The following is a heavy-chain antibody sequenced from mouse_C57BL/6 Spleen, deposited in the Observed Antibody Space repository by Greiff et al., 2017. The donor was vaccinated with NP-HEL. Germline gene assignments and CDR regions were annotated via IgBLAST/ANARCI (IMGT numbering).Heavy chain of an antibody. D-gene: IGHD2-5*01. V-gene: IGHV14-1*01. Sequence: VQLQQSGAELVRPGASVKLSCTASGFNIKDYYMHWVKQRPEQGLEWIGRIDPEDGDSEYAPHFQGKATMTADTDSKTAYLQLSSLTAEDTAVYYCTTPHLYYSNYYFDYWGQGTTLTVSS. J-gene: IGHJ2*01. CDR1: GFNIKDYY. CDR3: TTPHLYYSNYYFDY. CDR2: IDPEDGDS.